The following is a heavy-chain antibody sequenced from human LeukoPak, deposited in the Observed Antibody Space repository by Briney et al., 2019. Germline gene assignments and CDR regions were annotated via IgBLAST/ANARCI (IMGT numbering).Heavy chain of an antibody. CDR3: ARGAHVRMYDSNHNCFDP. CDR1: GGTFSSYA. Sequence: GASVKVSCKASGGTFSSYAISWVRQAPGQGLEWMGGIIPIFGTANYAQKFQGRVTITADKSTSTVYMELSSLRSEDTAVYYCARGAHVRMYDSNHNCFDPWGQGTLVTVSS. CDR2: IIPIFGTA. J-gene: IGHJ5*02. D-gene: IGHD3-22*01. V-gene: IGHV1-69*06.